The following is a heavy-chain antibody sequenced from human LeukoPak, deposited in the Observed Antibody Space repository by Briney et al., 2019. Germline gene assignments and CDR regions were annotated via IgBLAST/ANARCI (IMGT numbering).Heavy chain of an antibody. CDR1: GYSFTSYW. Sequence: GESLKISCKGSGYSFTSYWIGWVRQLPGKGLEWMGIIYPGDSDTRYSPSFQGQVTISADKSIGTAYLQWSSLKASDTAMYYCARHSRGPEDCGGDCYPIVYWGQGTLVTVSS. CDR3: ARHSRGPEDCGGDCYPIVY. CDR2: IYPGDSDT. V-gene: IGHV5-51*01. D-gene: IGHD2-21*01. J-gene: IGHJ4*02.